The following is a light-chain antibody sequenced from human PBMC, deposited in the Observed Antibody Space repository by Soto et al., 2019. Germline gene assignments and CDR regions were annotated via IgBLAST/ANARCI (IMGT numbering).Light chain of an antibody. Sequence: DIHMTHSPSTLSASVLYRVTITFLASQSISIWLAWYQQKPGKAPNLLIYDASSLESGVPSRFSGSGSGTEFTLTISSLQPDDFATYYCQDYSPYSWTFGQGTKVDIK. CDR2: DAS. CDR1: QSISIW. J-gene: IGKJ1*01. CDR3: QDYSPYSWT. V-gene: IGKV1-5*01.